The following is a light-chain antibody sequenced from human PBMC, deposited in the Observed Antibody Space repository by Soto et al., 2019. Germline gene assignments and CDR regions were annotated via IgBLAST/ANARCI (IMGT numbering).Light chain of an antibody. J-gene: IGLJ2*01. V-gene: IGLV1-51*01. Sequence: QSVLTQPPSVSAAPGQKVTISCSGRSSNIGNNYVSWYQQRPGAAPKLLIDDNDKRPSGIPDRFSGSKSVTSATLGITGLQTGDEADYFCGTWDSSLSVVVFGGGTKLTVL. CDR3: GTWDSSLSVVV. CDR2: DND. CDR1: SSNIGNNY.